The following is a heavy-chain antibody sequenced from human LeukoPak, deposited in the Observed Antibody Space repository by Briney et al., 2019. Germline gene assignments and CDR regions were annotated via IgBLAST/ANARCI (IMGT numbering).Heavy chain of an antibody. J-gene: IGHJ4*02. CDR2: ISRDSGYT. D-gene: IGHD6-6*01. CDR1: GFTFDDYA. CDR3: AKVAYSTSADY. V-gene: IGHV3-43*02. Sequence: GGSLRLSCAASGFTFDDYAMHWVRQAPGRGLEWVSLISRDSGYTYYAASVKGRFTISRDNSKNSLYLKMNSLRTEDTALYYCAKVAYSTSADYWGQGTLVTVSS.